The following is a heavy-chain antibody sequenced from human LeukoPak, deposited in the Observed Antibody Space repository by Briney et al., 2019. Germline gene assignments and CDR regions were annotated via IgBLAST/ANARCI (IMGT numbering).Heavy chain of an antibody. J-gene: IGHJ4*02. Sequence: GGSLRLSCAASGFTLSSHWMSWVRQAPGKGLEWVANIKPDGSEKYYVDSVKGRFTISRDNAKNSLYLQMNSLRAEDTAVYYCAGDIHYDSSGYYYWGQGTLVTVSS. D-gene: IGHD3-22*01. CDR1: GFTLSSHW. V-gene: IGHV3-7*01. CDR2: IKPDGSEK. CDR3: AGDIHYDSSGYYY.